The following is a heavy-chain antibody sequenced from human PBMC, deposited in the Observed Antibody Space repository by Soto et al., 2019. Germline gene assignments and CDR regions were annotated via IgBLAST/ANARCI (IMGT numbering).Heavy chain of an antibody. D-gene: IGHD3-9*01. CDR3: ARDRIYILTGSSAFDI. Sequence: PGGSLRLSCAASGFTFSSYSMNWVRQAPGEGLEWVSSISSSSSYIYYADSVKGRFTISRDNAKNSLYLQMNSLRAEDTAVYYCARDRIYILTGSSAFDIWGQGTMVTVSS. V-gene: IGHV3-21*01. CDR2: ISSSSSYI. J-gene: IGHJ3*02. CDR1: GFTFSSYS.